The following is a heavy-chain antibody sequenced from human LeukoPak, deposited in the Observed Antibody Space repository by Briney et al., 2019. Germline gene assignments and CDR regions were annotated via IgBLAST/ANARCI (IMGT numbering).Heavy chain of an antibody. CDR1: GFTFSSYW. CDR3: ARGLGITIFGVVIGDWFDP. J-gene: IGHJ5*02. CDR2: IKQDGSEK. Sequence: GGSLRLSCAASGFTFSSYWMSWVRQAPGKGLEWVANIKQDGSEKYYVDSVKGRFTISRDNAKNSLYLQMNSLRAEDTAVYYCARGLGITIFGVVIGDWFDPWGQGTLVTVSS. V-gene: IGHV3-7*01. D-gene: IGHD3-3*01.